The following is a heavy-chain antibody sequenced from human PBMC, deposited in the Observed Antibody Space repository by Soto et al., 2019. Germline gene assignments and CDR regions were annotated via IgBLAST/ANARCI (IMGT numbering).Heavy chain of an antibody. V-gene: IGHV3-30*03. J-gene: IGHJ6*02. CDR1: GFTFSSYG. CDR2: ISYDGSNK. CDR3: ARDMYSSRQASYGMDV. D-gene: IGHD6-13*01. Sequence: GGSLRLSCAASGFTFSSYGMHWVRQAPGKGLEWVAVISYDGSNKYYADSEKGRFTISRDNSENTLYLQMNSLRAEDTAVYYCARDMYSSRQASYGMDVWGQGTTVTVSS.